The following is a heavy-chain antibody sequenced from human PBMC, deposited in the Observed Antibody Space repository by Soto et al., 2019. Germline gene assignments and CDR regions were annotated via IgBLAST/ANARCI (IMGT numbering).Heavy chain of an antibody. J-gene: IGHJ4*02. CDR2: INPSSGDT. V-gene: IGHV1-2*02. CDR1: GYTFTGYY. Sequence: ASVEVSCKASGYTFTGYYMHWVRQAPGQGLEWMGWINPSSGDTKYAQKFQSRVTMTRDTSTSTAYMEVSRLTSDDTAVYYCAASRTTFGSRSDSWAQGTLVTVSS. D-gene: IGHD3-3*01. CDR3: AASRTTFGSRSDS.